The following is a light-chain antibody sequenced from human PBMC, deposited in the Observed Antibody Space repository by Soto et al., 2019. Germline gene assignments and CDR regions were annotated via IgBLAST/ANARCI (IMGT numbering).Light chain of an antibody. Sequence: EIVLTQSPATLSLSPGERATLSCRASQSVSSYLAWYQQKPGQAPRLLIYDASNRATGIRARFSGSGSATDFTLTISSLEPEDFAVYYCQQRSNWPPGVTFGPGTKVDIK. CDR3: QQRSNWPPGVT. CDR1: QSVSSY. J-gene: IGKJ3*01. V-gene: IGKV3-11*01. CDR2: DAS.